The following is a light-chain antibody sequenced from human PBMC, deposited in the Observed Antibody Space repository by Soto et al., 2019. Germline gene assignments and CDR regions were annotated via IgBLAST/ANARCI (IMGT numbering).Light chain of an antibody. CDR1: TGAVTSGHY. J-gene: IGLJ2*01. CDR3: LLSYSGALVV. CDR2: DTS. Sequence: QAVVTQEPSLTVSPGGTVTLTCDYSTGAVTSGHYPYWFQQKPGQAPRTLIYDTSNKHSWTPARFSGSLLGGKAALTLSGAQSEDEAEYYCLLSYSGALVVFGGGTKVTVL. V-gene: IGLV7-46*01.